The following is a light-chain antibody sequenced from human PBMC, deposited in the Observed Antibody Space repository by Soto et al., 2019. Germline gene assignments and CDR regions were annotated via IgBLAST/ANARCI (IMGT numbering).Light chain of an antibody. CDR2: GAS. V-gene: IGKV3-15*01. Sequence: ETVMTQSPATLSVSPGERATLSCRASQSISSNLAWYQQKPGQATRLLIYGASTRATGIPARFSGRGSGTEFTLNISSMQSEDFAVYYCQQYDSWPLTFGGGTKLEI. J-gene: IGKJ4*01. CDR1: QSISSN. CDR3: QQYDSWPLT.